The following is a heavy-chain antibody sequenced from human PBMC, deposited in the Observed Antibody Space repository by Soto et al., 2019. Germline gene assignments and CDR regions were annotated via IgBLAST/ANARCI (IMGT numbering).Heavy chain of an antibody. CDR1: RFPLSSYV. J-gene: IGHJ4*02. CDR2: IRGDGGQT. V-gene: IGHV3-23*01. Sequence: GESRRRSWRASRFPLSSYVMGWVRPAPGKGLQWVSTIRGDGGQTHYTDSVKGRFSISRDNSKNTVYLQMDSLRAEDTAMYFCARDVGLDSDDFFAYWGQGTQVTVPS. CDR3: ARDVGLDSDDFFAY. D-gene: IGHD3-9*01.